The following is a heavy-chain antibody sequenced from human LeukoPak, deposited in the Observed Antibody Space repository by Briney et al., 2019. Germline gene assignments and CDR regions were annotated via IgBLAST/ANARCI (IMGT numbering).Heavy chain of an antibody. D-gene: IGHD1-26*01. CDR1: GFTFSSYW. CDR2: IRYDGSNE. V-gene: IGHV3-30*02. Sequence: GGSLRLSCAASGFTFSSYWMSWVRQAPDKGLEWVAFIRYDGSNEYYADSVKGRFTISRDKSKNTLSLQMNSLRAEDTAVYYCAKDPLVGATNDAFDIWGQGTMVTVSS. J-gene: IGHJ3*02. CDR3: AKDPLVGATNDAFDI.